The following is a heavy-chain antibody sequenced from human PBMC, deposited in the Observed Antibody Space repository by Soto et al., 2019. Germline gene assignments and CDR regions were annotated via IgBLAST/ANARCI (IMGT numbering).Heavy chain of an antibody. J-gene: IGHJ3*02. CDR1: GYTFTSYA. CDR2: INAGNGNT. CDR3: ATAIADDAFDI. D-gene: IGHD2-2*01. V-gene: IGHV1-3*01. Sequence: ASVKVSCKASGYTFTSYAMHWVRQAPGQRLEWMGWINAGNGNTKYSQKFQSRVTITRDTSASTAYMELSSLRFEDTAVYFCATAIADDAFDIWGRGTMVTVSS.